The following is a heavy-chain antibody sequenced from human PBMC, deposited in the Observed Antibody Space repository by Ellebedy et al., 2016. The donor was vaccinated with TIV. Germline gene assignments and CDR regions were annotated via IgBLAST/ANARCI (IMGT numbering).Heavy chain of an antibody. Sequence: GESLKISCAASGFTLSNYDMHWVRQAPGKGLEWVAVVWYDGINKYYVDSVKGRFSISRDNSKHTLFLQMNSLRVEDTAVYYCARDPRPYLRYGHYDFWGQGTLVTVSS. CDR2: VWYDGINK. J-gene: IGHJ4*02. CDR3: ARDPRPYLRYGHYDF. V-gene: IGHV3-33*01. CDR1: GFTLSNYD. D-gene: IGHD3-9*01.